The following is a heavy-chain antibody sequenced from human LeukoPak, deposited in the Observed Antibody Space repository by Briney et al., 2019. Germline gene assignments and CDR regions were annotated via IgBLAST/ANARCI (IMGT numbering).Heavy chain of an antibody. CDR1: GFTFSGYD. Sequence: GGSLRLSCAASGFTFSGYDMNWVRQAPGKGLEWVSSISGSSSYIYYADSMKGRFTISRDNSKNSLYLQMNSLRAEDTAVYFCARGSSNVAARNNWFDPWGQGTLVTVSS. D-gene: IGHD6-6*01. V-gene: IGHV3-21*01. CDR3: ARGSSNVAARNNWFDP. J-gene: IGHJ5*02. CDR2: ISGSSSYI.